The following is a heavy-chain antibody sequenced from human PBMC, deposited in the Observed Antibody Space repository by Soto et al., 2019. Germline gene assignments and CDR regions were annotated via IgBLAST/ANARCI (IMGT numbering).Heavy chain of an antibody. Sequence: GGSLRLSCGASGFIFENFGISWVRQAPGKGLEWISSISGSGFKKYYADSVKGRFTISRDNSKSTVYLELNNLSAEDTAVYHCAKNQGVELVPLATVDWFDPWGQGSVVTVSS. J-gene: IGHJ5*02. CDR2: ISGSGFKK. D-gene: IGHD1-26*01. V-gene: IGHV3-23*01. CDR3: AKNQGVELVPLATVDWFDP. CDR1: GFIFENFG.